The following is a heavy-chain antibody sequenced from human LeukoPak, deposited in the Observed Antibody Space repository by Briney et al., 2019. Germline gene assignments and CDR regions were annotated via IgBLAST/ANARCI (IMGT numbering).Heavy chain of an antibody. Sequence: GGSLRLSCAASGFTFSSYWMHWVRQAPGKGLVWVPRINSDGSSTSYADSVKGRFTIPRDNAKNTLYLQMNSLRAEDTAVYYCARDGYSYGYYYYYYYMDVWGKGTTVTVSS. D-gene: IGHD5-18*01. CDR2: INSDGSST. CDR1: GFTFSSYW. J-gene: IGHJ6*03. V-gene: IGHV3-74*01. CDR3: ARDGYSYGYYYYYYYMDV.